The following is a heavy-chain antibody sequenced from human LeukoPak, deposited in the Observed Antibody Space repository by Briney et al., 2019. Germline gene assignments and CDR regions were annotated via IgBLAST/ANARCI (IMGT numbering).Heavy chain of an antibody. D-gene: IGHD3-3*01. CDR1: GFTFSSYS. J-gene: IGHJ5*02. Sequence: GGSLRLSCAASGFTFSSYSMNWVRQAPGKGLEWVSSISSSSSYIYYADSVKGRFTISRDNAKNSLYLQMNSLRAEDTAVYYCARENVYDFWSGYYTGSNWFDPWGQGTLVTVSS. CDR3: ARENVYDFWSGYYTGSNWFDP. V-gene: IGHV3-21*01. CDR2: ISSSSSYI.